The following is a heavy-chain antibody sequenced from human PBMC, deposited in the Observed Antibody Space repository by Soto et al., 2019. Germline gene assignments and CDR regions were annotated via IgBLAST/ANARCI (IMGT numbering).Heavy chain of an antibody. CDR2: ISSSSSYI. V-gene: IGHV3-21*01. CDR3: ARSGSGYQYH. CDR1: GFTFSSYS. J-gene: IGHJ4*02. Sequence: EVQLVESGGGLVKPGGPLRLSCAASGFTFSSYSMNWVRQAPGKGLEWVSSISSSSSYIYYADSVKGRFTISRDNAKNSLYLQMNSLRAEDTAVYYCARSGSGYQYHWGQGTLVTVSS. D-gene: IGHD5-12*01.